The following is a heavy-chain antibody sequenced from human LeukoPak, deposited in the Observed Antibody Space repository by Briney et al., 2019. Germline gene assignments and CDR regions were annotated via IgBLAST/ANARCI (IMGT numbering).Heavy chain of an antibody. Sequence: ASVKVSCKASGYTFTSYGISWVRQAPGQGLEWMGWISAYNGNTNYAQKLQGRVTMTTDTSTSTAYMELRSLRSDDTAVYYCARAAVRGVIRKYNWFDPWGQGTLATVSS. CDR2: ISAYNGNT. D-gene: IGHD3-10*01. CDR3: ARAAVRGVIRKYNWFDP. CDR1: GYTFTSYG. J-gene: IGHJ5*02. V-gene: IGHV1-18*04.